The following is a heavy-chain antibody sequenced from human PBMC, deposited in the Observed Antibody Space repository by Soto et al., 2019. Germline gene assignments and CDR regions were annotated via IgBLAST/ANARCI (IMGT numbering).Heavy chain of an antibody. CDR3: ARDWDSSGMFDP. CDR1: GASITTYY. J-gene: IGHJ5*02. Sequence: PSETLSLTCSVSGASITTYYCSWIRQPPGKGLEWIGSISYSGSTKYNPSLESRVMISLDTSKNQFSLRLTSVTAADTALYYCARDWDSSGMFDPWGHGALVPVCS. D-gene: IGHD3-10*01. V-gene: IGHV4-59*01. CDR2: ISYSGST.